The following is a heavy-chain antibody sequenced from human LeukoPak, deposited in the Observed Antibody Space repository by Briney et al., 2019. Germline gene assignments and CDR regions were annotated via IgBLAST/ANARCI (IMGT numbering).Heavy chain of an antibody. Sequence: TSETLSLTCTVSGGSISSYYWSWIRQPAGKGLEWIGRIYTSGSTNYNPSLKSRVTMSVDTSKNQFSLKLSSVTAADTAVYYCARGNNWNYAGDAFDIWGQGTMVTVSS. CDR1: GGSISSYY. V-gene: IGHV4-4*07. CDR3: ARGNNWNYAGDAFDI. J-gene: IGHJ3*02. D-gene: IGHD1-7*01. CDR2: IYTSGST.